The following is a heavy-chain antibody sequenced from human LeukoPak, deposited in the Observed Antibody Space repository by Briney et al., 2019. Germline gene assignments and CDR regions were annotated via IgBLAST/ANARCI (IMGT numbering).Heavy chain of an antibody. D-gene: IGHD1-1*01. V-gene: IGHV3-74*01. CDR2: IKSDGTYS. J-gene: IGHJ4*02. Sequence: PGGSLRLSCVASGFTFTSHWMHWVRQAPGKGLVCVSRIKSDGTYSDYGDSVRGRFTISRDNAKDTLYLQMNILRVEDTAVYYCVRDDDQYGVDYWGRGTLVTVSS. CDR3: VRDDDQYGVDY. CDR1: GFTFTSHW.